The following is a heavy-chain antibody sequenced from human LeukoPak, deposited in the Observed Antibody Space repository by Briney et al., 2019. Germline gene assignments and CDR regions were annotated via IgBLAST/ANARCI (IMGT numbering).Heavy chain of an antibody. J-gene: IGHJ4*02. CDR1: GFTFSSYW. CDR3: ARVIVATIEGYFDY. CDR2: IKQDGSEK. Sequence: GGSLRLSCAASGFTFSSYWMSWVRQAPGKGLEWVANIKQDGSEKYYVDSVKGRFTISRDNAKNSLYLQMNSLRAEDTAVYYCARVIVATIEGYFDYWGQGTLVTVSS. D-gene: IGHD5-12*01. V-gene: IGHV3-7*01.